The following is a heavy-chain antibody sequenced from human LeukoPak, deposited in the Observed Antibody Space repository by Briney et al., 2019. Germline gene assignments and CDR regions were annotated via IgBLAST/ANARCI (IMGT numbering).Heavy chain of an antibody. D-gene: IGHD6-19*01. CDR2: ISGSGGST. V-gene: IGHV3-23*01. J-gene: IGHJ4*02. CDR1: GFTVSSNY. CDR3: AKDLESSGWYGLRPRFDY. Sequence: PGGSLRLSCAASGFTVSSNYMSWVRQAPGKGLEWVSAISGSGGSTYYADSVKGRFTISRDNSKNTLYLQMNSLRAEDTAVYYCAKDLESSGWYGLRPRFDYWGQGTLVTVSS.